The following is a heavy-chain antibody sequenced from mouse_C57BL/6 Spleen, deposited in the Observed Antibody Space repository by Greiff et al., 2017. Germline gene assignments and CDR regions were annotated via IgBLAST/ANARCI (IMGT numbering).Heavy chain of an antibody. J-gene: IGHJ2*01. CDR2: IRLKSDNYAT. CDR1: GFTFSNYW. V-gene: IGHV6-3*01. D-gene: IGHD4-1*01. Sequence: DVMLVESGGGLVQPGGSMKLSCVASGFTFSNYWMNWVRQSPEKGLEWVAQIRLKSDNYATHYAESVKGRFTISRDDSKSSVYLQMNNLRAEDTGIYYCTGGTEYYFDYWGQGTTLTVSS. CDR3: TGGTEYYFDY.